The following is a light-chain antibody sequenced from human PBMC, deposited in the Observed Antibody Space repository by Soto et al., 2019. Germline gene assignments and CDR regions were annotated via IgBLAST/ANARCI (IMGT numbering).Light chain of an antibody. CDR3: QQDRNSPWT. CDR2: GAS. V-gene: IGKV3-20*01. Sequence: SVWTQSPGTLSLCPGERATLSCRASQSVSCTYLAWYQQKPGQAPRLLIYGASSRATGIPDRFSGSGSGTDFTLTISSLEPEDWAIYLRQQDRNSPWTFGQGTRLEIK. J-gene: IGKJ5*01. CDR1: QSVSCTY.